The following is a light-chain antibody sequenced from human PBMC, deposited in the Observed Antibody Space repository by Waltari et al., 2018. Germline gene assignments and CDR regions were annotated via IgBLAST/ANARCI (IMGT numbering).Light chain of an antibody. Sequence: QSALTQPHSVSASPGQLVTIPCSGSVNDVGVEDYVSWYQQLPGKAPKLILYDVVKRPSGVPSRFSGSKYGTTASLTISSLQTDDEATYYCCSYAGTYTFVFGGGTKLTVL. V-gene: IGLV2-11*01. CDR2: DVV. CDR3: CSYAGTYTFV. CDR1: VNDVGVEDY. J-gene: IGLJ3*02.